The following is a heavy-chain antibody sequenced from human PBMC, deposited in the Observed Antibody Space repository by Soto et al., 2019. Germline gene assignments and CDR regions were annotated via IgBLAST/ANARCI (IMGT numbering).Heavy chain of an antibody. Sequence: SETLTLTCSVSGYSVSSSDYYWAWIRQPPGKGLEWIGSMFYSGLTYYNPSLKSRVTLSVDTSKNQFSVRLNSVTAADTAVYYCAPLSVSLSGPYGIHVWGQGTTVTVSS. CDR2: MFYSGLT. J-gene: IGHJ6*02. CDR3: APLSVSLSGPYGIHV. V-gene: IGHV4-39*01. D-gene: IGHD2-15*01. CDR1: GYSVSSSDYY.